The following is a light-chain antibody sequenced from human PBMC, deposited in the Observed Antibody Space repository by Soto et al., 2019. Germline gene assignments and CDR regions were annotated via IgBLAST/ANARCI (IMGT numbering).Light chain of an antibody. Sequence: QSVLTQPPSLSGAPGQRVTISCTGSSSNIGAGYDIKWYQHLPGTAPKLLIYGDINRPSGVPDRFSGSKSGTSASLAITGLQAEDEADYYCQSYDRSLSGSVFGGGTKVTVL. CDR1: SSNIGAGYD. CDR3: QSYDRSLSGSV. CDR2: GDI. J-gene: IGLJ2*01. V-gene: IGLV1-40*01.